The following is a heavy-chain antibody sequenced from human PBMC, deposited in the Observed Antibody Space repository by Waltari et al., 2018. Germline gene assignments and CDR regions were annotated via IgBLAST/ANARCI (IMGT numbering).Heavy chain of an antibody. V-gene: IGHV3-15*01. CDR1: GFTVTTAG. CDR3: TTERDGSHEH. Sequence: EVHLVESGGGLVKPGGSLRLSCAGSGFTVTTAGMNWVRQDPGKGLEWVGLIKSKTDGGTIDYAAPVKGRFTISRDDSKNTLYLQMNSLKTEDTALYYCTTERDGSHEHWGQGTLVTVSS. CDR2: IKSKTDGGTI. J-gene: IGHJ4*02. D-gene: IGHD6-19*01.